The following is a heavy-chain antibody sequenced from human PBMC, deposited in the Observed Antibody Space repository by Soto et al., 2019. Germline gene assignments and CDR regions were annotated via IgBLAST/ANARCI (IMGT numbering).Heavy chain of an antibody. V-gene: IGHV4-59*01. CDR1: GGSMGSYF. Sequence: PSETLSLTCTVSGGSMGSYFWNWIRQSPGKGPEWIGQISYSGSTNYNLSLQSRVAISVDTSKMQFSLTLSSVTAADTAVYYCARTVWALHAFEAWGQGTLVT. D-gene: IGHD1-26*01. J-gene: IGHJ3*01. CDR2: ISYSGST. CDR3: ARTVWALHAFEA.